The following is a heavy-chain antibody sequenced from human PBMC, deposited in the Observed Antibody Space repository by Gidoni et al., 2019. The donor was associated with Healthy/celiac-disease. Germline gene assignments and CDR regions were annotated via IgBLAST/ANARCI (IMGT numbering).Heavy chain of an antibody. Sequence: QVTLRESVPALVKPTQTLTLTCPFSGFSLSTSGMCVSWIRQPPGKALEWLARIDWDDDKYYSTSLKTRLTISKDTSKNQVVLTMTNMDPVDTATYYCAFGEYLFDYWGQGTLVTVSS. CDR3: AFGEYLFDY. CDR2: IDWDDDK. V-gene: IGHV2-70*15. D-gene: IGHD3-10*01. J-gene: IGHJ4*02. CDR1: GFSLSTSGMC.